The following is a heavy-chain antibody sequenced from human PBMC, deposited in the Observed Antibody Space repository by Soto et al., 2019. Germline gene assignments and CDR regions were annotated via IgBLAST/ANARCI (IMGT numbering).Heavy chain of an antibody. CDR3: ARDQTFDWLFLDAFDI. V-gene: IGHV3-7*05. J-gene: IGHJ3*02. CDR2: IKQDGSEK. Sequence: EVQLVESGGGLVQPGGSLRLSCAASGFTFSSYWMSWVRQAPGKGLEWVANIKQDGSEKYYVDSVKGRFTTSRDNAKNSLYLQMNSLRAEDTAVYYCARDQTFDWLFLDAFDIWGQGTMVTVSS. D-gene: IGHD3-9*01. CDR1: GFTFSSYW.